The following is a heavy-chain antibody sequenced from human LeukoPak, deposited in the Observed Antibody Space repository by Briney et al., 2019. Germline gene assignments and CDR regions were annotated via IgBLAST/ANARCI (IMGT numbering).Heavy chain of an antibody. J-gene: IGHJ3*01. CDR3: AKELRCHSGICYPRGAYDA. Sequence: GGSLRLSCQASGFTFKNYDMNWVRQVPGKGLEWVSGISAGDGSAQYADSVKGRFTISRDNFKNTLYLQMHGLIAEDTAVYHCAKELRCHSGICYPRGAYDAWGQGTMVTVSP. CDR2: ISAGDGSA. CDR1: GFTFKNYD. V-gene: IGHV3-23*01. D-gene: IGHD2-21*01.